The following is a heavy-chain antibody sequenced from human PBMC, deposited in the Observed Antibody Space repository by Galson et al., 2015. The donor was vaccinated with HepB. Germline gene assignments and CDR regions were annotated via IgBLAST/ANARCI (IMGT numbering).Heavy chain of an antibody. CDR2: ISGSYTI. CDR1: GFTFSSYT. D-gene: IGHD1-26*01. Sequence: SLRLSCAASGFTFSSYTMNWVRQAPGKGLEWVSSISGSYTIYYADSVKGRFTISRDNAKNLLYLQMNSLRDEDTAVYYCARRSSGNSFDYWGRGTLVTVSS. J-gene: IGHJ4*02. CDR3: ARRSSGNSFDY. V-gene: IGHV3-48*02.